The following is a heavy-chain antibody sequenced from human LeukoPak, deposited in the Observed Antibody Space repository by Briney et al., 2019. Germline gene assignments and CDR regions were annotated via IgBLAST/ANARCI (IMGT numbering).Heavy chain of an antibody. Sequence: PGGSLRLSCAASGFTFVDYAMHCVRQAPGKGLQWVSLISGDGTSTYYADSVKGRVTISRDNSKNSLFLQMNSLRTEDTALYYCTKDILLTTCWYIDLWGRGTLVTVSS. CDR1: GFTFVDYA. CDR2: ISGDGTST. J-gene: IGHJ2*01. V-gene: IGHV3-43*02. D-gene: IGHD4-11*01. CDR3: TKDILLTTCWYIDL.